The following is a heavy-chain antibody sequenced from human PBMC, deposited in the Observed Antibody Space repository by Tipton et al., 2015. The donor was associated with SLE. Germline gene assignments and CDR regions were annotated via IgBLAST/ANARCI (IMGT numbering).Heavy chain of an antibody. D-gene: IGHD6-19*01. Sequence: SLRLSCAASGFTFSSYTMNWVRQAPGKGLEWFSSISSSSSYIYYADSVKGRFTISRDNAKNSLYLQMNSLRAGDTAVYYCAKACRPSTGIAVADPVDYWGQGTLVTVSS. J-gene: IGHJ4*02. V-gene: IGHV3-21*01. CDR2: ISSSSSYI. CDR3: AKACRPSTGIAVADPVDY. CDR1: GFTFSSYT.